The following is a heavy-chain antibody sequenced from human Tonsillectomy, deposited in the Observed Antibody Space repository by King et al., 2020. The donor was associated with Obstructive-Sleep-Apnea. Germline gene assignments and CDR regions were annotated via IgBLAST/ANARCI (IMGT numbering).Heavy chain of an antibody. CDR2: FTSSSSYI. J-gene: IGHJ4*02. Sequence: VQLVESGGGLVKPGGSLRLSCAASGFTFSNYSMNWVRQAPGKGLEWVSSFTSSSSYIYYADSVKGRFTVSRDNAKNSLYLQMIGLSAEDTAVYYCTGGSPGFDHWGQGTLVTVSS. CDR1: GFTFSNYS. CDR3: TGGSPGFDH. D-gene: IGHD2-15*01. V-gene: IGHV3-21*01.